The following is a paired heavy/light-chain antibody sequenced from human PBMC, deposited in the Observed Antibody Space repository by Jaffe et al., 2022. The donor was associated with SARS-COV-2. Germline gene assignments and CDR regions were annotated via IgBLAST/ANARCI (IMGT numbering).Light chain of an antibody. CDR2: DVT. CDR3: SSYTSSSTLYV. J-gene: IGLJ1*01. V-gene: IGLV2-14*01. Sequence: QSALTQPASVSGSPGQSITISCTGTSSDVGGYNYVSWYQQHPGKAPKLMIYDVTNRPSGVSNRFSGSKSGNTASLTISGLQAEDEADYYCSSYTSSSTLYVFGTGTKVTVL. CDR1: SSDVGGYNY.
Heavy chain of an antibody. CDR3: ARDGRGYSDYDPLFDY. Sequence: QVQLVQSGAEVKKPGASVKVSCKASGYTFTSYAMHWVRQAPGQRLEWMGWINAGNGNTKYSQQFQGRVTITRDTSASTAYMELSSLRSEDTAVYYCARDGRGYSDYDPLFDYWGQGTLVTVSS. CDR1: GYTFTSYA. V-gene: IGHV1-3*01. D-gene: IGHD5-12*01. CDR2: INAGNGNT. J-gene: IGHJ4*02.